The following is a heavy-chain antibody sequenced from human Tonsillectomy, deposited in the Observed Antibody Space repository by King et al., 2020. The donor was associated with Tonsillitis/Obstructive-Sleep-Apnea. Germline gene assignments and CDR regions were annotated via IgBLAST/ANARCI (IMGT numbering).Heavy chain of an antibody. CDR1: GFTFSSYA. Sequence: VQLVESGGGLVQPGGSLRLSCAASGFTFSSYAMNWVRQAPGKGLEWVSAISGSGGSTYYADSVKGRFTISRDNSKNTLYLQMNSLRAEDTAVYYCAKEDDSSHYYSYYYMNIWGRGITVTVSS. V-gene: IGHV3-23*04. D-gene: IGHD3-3*01. CDR3: AKEDDSSHYYSYYYMNI. J-gene: IGHJ6*03. CDR2: ISGSGGST.